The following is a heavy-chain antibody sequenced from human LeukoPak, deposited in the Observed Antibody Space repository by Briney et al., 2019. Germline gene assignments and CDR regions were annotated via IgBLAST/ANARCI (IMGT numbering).Heavy chain of an antibody. D-gene: IGHD6-13*01. CDR2: IYPADSDT. CDR3: ARPDGYTSSLPDY. Sequence: GESLKISCEASGYTFANFWIGWVRQMPGKGLEWMGIIYPADSDTRYSPSFQGQVTISADKSISTAYLQWSSLKASDTAMYFCARPDGYTSSLPDYWGQGTLVTVSS. J-gene: IGHJ4*02. V-gene: IGHV5-51*01. CDR1: GYTFANFW.